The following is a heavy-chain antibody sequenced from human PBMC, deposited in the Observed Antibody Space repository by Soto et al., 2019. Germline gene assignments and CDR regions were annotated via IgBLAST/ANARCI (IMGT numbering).Heavy chain of an antibody. D-gene: IGHD6-13*01. CDR2: ISGSGGST. Sequence: PGGSLRLSCAVSGFTFSSYAMSWVRQAPGKGLEWVSAISGSGGSTYYADSVKGRFAISRDNSKNTLYLQMNSLRAEDTAVYYCAKDPQRGPRIADLQTPDYWGQGTLVTVSS. V-gene: IGHV3-23*01. CDR1: GFTFSSYA. J-gene: IGHJ4*02. CDR3: AKDPQRGPRIADLQTPDY.